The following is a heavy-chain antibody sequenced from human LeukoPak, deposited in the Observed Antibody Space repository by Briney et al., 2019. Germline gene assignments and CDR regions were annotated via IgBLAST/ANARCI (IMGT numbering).Heavy chain of an antibody. J-gene: IGHJ3*02. CDR3: ARTAYCGGDCSSFDI. Sequence: PSETLSLTCTVPGGSISSYYWSWIRQPPGKGLEWIGYIYYSGSTNYSPSLKSRVTMSVDTSKNQLSLKLSSVTAADTAVYYCARTAYCGGDCSSFDIWGQGTMVTVSS. CDR2: IYYSGST. D-gene: IGHD2-21*02. V-gene: IGHV4-59*08. CDR1: GGSISSYY.